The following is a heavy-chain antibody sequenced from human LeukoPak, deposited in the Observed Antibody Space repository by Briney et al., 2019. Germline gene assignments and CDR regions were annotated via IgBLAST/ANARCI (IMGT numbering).Heavy chain of an antibody. V-gene: IGHV1-8*01. CDR3: ARSKRVVVAATLRY. Sequence: ASVKVSCKASGYTFTSYDINWVRQATGQGLEWMGWMNPNSGNTGYAQKFQGRVTMTRNTSISTAYMELSSLRSEDTAVYYCARSKRVVVAATLRYWGQGTLVTVSS. CDR1: GYTFTSYD. D-gene: IGHD2-15*01. CDR2: MNPNSGNT. J-gene: IGHJ4*02.